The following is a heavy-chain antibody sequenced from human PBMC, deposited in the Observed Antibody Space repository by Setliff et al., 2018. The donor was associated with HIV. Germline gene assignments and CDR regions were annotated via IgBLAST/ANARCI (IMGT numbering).Heavy chain of an antibody. CDR1: GGSISSSSYY. V-gene: IGHV4-39*07. CDR2: IYYSGST. J-gene: IGHJ1*01. Sequence: SETLSLTCTVSGGSISSSSYYWGWIRQPPGKGLEWIGSIYYSGSTYYNPSLKSRITISVDTSKNHFSLKLGFVTAADTAVYYCARGESTTWDLAEYFQHWGHGTLVTVSS. CDR3: ARGESTTWDLAEYFQH. D-gene: IGHD2-2*01.